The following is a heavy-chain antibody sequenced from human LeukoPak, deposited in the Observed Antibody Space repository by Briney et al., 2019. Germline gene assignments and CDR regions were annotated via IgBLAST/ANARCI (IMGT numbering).Heavy chain of an antibody. V-gene: IGHV3-30*14. CDR3: AREGYYYDSSGYFAY. J-gene: IGHJ4*02. Sequence: PGGSLRLSCSASGFTFSDYAMHWVRQPPGKGLEWVALISYDGGIKYYADSVKGRFTISRDNSKNTLYLQMNSLRAEDTAVYYCAREGYYYDSSGYFAYWGQGTLVTVSS. D-gene: IGHD3-22*01. CDR1: GFTFSDYA. CDR2: ISYDGGIK.